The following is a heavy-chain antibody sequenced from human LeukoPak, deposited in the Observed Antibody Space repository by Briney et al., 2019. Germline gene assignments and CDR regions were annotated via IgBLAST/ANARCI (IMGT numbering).Heavy chain of an antibody. CDR2: IYSGGST. V-gene: IGHV3-66*01. CDR1: GFTFSSNY. J-gene: IGHJ4*02. CDR3: ARDTFGYSYGSSF. D-gene: IGHD5-18*01. Sequence: PGGSLRLSCAASGFTFSSNYMSWVRQAPGKGLEWVSVIYSGGSTYYADSVKGRFTISRDNSKNTLYLQMNSLRAEDTAVYYCARDTFGYSYGSSFWGQGTLVTVSS.